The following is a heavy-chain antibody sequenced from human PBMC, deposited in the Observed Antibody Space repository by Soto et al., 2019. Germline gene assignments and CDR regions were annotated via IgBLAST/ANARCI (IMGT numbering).Heavy chain of an antibody. Sequence: GSLRLSCAASGFTFSDYYMSWIRQAPGKGLXWVSYISSSSSYTNYADSVKGRFTISRDNAKNSLYLQMNSLRAEDTAVYYCARDSLPGYYYDSSGYYVRDAFDIWGQGTMVTVSS. CDR1: GFTFSDYY. J-gene: IGHJ3*02. CDR2: ISSSSSYT. CDR3: ARDSLPGYYYDSSGYYVRDAFDI. D-gene: IGHD3-22*01. V-gene: IGHV3-11*06.